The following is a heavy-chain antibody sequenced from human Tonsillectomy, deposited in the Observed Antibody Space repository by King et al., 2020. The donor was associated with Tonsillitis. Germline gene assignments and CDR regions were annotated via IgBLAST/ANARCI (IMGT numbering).Heavy chain of an antibody. CDR1: GGSISSSSYY. CDR2: IYYSGST. CDR3: ASYPFGVVIIGYAFDI. D-gene: IGHD3-3*01. V-gene: IGHV4-39*01. Sequence: QLQESGPGLVKPSETLSLTCTVSGGSISSSSYYWGWIRQPPGKGLEWIGSIYYSGSTYYNPSLKSRVTIPVATSKNQFSLKLSAVTAADTAVYYCASYPFGVVIIGYAFDIWGQGTMVTVSS. J-gene: IGHJ3*02.